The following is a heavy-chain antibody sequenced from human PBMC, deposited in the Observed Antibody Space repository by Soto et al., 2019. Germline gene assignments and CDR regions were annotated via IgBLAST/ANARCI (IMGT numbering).Heavy chain of an antibody. Sequence: ASVKVSCKASGYTFTSYGLSWVLQAPGQGLEWMGWINVNNGNTNYAQKVQGRVTMTTDTSTSTAYMEVRTLRSDDTAVYYCARDGFGSGSYYLHWGQGTLVTVST. J-gene: IGHJ4*02. CDR2: INVNNGNT. D-gene: IGHD3-10*01. V-gene: IGHV1-18*01. CDR3: ARDGFGSGSYYLH. CDR1: GYTFTSYG.